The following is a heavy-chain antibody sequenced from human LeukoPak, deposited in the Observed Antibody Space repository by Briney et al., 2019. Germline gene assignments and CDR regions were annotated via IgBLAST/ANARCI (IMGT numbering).Heavy chain of an antibody. CDR2: ISGSGGST. CDR1: GFTFSSYA. J-gene: IGHJ5*02. D-gene: IGHD2-15*01. CDR3: AKHNIVVVVAATQFDP. Sequence: PGGSLRLSCAASGFTFSSYAMSWVRQAPGKGLERVSAISGSGGSTYYADSVKGRFTISRDNPKNTLYLQMNSLRAEDTAVYYCAKHNIVVVVAATQFDPWGQGTLVTVSS. V-gene: IGHV3-23*01.